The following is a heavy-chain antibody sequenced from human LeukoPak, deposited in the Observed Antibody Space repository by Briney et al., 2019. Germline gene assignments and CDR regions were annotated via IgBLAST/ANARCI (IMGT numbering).Heavy chain of an antibody. V-gene: IGHV3-23*01. Sequence: GGSLRLSCAASGFTFSSYAMSWVRQAPGKGLEWVSAISGSGGSTYYADSVKGRFTISRDNSKNTLYLQMNSLRAEDTAVYYCASTGGYSSGYYYPGYWGQGTLVTVSS. D-gene: IGHD3-22*01. J-gene: IGHJ4*02. CDR1: GFTFSSYA. CDR3: ASTGGYSSGYYYPGY. CDR2: ISGSGGST.